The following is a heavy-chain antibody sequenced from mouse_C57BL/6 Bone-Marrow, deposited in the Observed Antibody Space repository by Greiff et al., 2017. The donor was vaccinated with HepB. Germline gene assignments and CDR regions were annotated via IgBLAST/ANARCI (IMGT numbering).Heavy chain of an antibody. CDR2: IDPSDSYT. J-gene: IGHJ3*01. D-gene: IGHD2-1*01. CDR3: ARTGINYSY. CDR1: GYTFTSYW. V-gene: IGHV1-50*01. Sequence: VQLQQPGAELVKPGASVKLSCKASGYTFTSYWMQWVKQRPGQGLEWIGEIDPSDSYTNYNQKFKGKATLTVDTSSSTAYMQLSSLTSEDSAVYYCARTGINYSYWGQGTLVTVSA.